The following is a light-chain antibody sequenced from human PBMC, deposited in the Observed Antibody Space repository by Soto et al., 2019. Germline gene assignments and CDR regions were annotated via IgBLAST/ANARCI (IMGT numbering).Light chain of an antibody. CDR1: QSVSSN. Sequence: IVLTQSPATQSLSPGERATLSCRASQSVSSNLAWYQQKPGQAPRLLIYGASTRATGIPARFSGSGSGTEFTLTISSLQSEDFAVYYCQQYNNWRTFGQGTKVDIK. V-gene: IGKV3-15*01. CDR3: QQYNNWRT. J-gene: IGKJ1*01. CDR2: GAS.